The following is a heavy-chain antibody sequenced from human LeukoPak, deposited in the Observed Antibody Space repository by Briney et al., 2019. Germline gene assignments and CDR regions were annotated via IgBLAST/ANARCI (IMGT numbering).Heavy chain of an antibody. Sequence: TSETLSLTCAVYGGSFSGYYWSWIRQPPGKGLEWIGEINHSGSTNYNPSLKSRVTISVDTSTNQLSLKLSSVTAADTAVYYCARDSLVHPNRWFDPWGQGTLVTVSS. J-gene: IGHJ5*02. V-gene: IGHV4-34*01. CDR2: INHSGST. D-gene: IGHD6-13*01. CDR1: GGSFSGYY. CDR3: ARDSLVHPNRWFDP.